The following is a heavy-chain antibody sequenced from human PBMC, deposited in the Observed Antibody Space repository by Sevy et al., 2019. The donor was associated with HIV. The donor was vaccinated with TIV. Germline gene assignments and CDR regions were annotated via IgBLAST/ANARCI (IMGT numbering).Heavy chain of an antibody. Sequence: GGSLRLSCAASGFTFSSYEMNWVRQAPGKGLEWVSYISSSGSTIYYADSVKGRFTISRDNAKNSLYLQMNSLRAEDTAVYYCARAQSLAWFDPWGQGTLFTVSS. CDR2: ISSSGSTI. V-gene: IGHV3-48*03. D-gene: IGHD3-3*02. CDR1: GFTFSSYE. J-gene: IGHJ5*02. CDR3: ARAQSLAWFDP.